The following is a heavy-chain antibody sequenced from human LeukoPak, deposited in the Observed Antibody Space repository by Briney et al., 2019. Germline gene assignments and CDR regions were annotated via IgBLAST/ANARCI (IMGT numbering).Heavy chain of an antibody. J-gene: IGHJ6*03. CDR2: IYSGGST. CDR1: GFTVSNNY. V-gene: IGHV3-53*01. CDR3: AREQRVSRGFYYMDV. Sequence: GGSLRLSCAASGFTVSNNYMSWVRQAPGKGLEWVSVIYSGGSTYYADSVKGRFTISRDNSKNTLYLQMNSLRAEDTAVYYCAREQRVSRGFYYMDVWGKGTTVTVSS. D-gene: IGHD6-25*01.